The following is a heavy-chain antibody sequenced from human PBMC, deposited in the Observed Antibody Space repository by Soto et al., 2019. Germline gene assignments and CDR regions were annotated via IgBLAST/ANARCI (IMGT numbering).Heavy chain of an antibody. J-gene: IGHJ6*02. D-gene: IGHD3-3*01. V-gene: IGHV3-23*01. Sequence: GGSLRLSCAASGFTFSSYAMSWVRQAPGKGLEWVSAISGSGGSTYYADSVKGRFTISRDNSKNTLYLQMNSLRAEDTAVYYCTKDPVSIFGVYYYYYGMDVWGQGTTVTVSS. CDR3: TKDPVSIFGVYYYYYGMDV. CDR1: GFTFSSYA. CDR2: ISGSGGST.